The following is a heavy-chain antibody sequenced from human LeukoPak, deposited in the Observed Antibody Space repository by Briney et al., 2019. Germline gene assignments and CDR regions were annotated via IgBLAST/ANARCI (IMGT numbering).Heavy chain of an antibody. D-gene: IGHD2-21*01. V-gene: IGHV3-33*06. J-gene: IGHJ4*02. CDR3: AKGFSTLWVNYFDD. Sequence: GGSLRLSCAASGFTFTTYAMCWVRQAPGKGLEWVAVIWHDGRSIYNEDSVKGRFTISRDTSENTVYLQMNSLRAEDTAVYYCAKGFSTLWVNYFDDWGQGTPVTVSS. CDR2: IWHDGRSI. CDR1: GFTFTTYA.